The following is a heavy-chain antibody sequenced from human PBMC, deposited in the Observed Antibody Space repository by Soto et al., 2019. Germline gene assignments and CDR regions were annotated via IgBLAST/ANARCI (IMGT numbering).Heavy chain of an antibody. CDR2: ISSSGSSI. D-gene: IGHD1-1*01. CDR3: ARGNDCDKYEWFDP. V-gene: IGHV3-11*04. CDR1: GFTSSGYY. Sequence: QVQLVESGGVVVKPGGSLRLSCAAFGFTSSGYYISCIRQAPGNGLEWVSYISSSGSSIYYADSVKGRFTISRDNAKNSLLLPMISLRVEDTAVYYCARGNDCDKYEWFDPCGRGTLVTAS. J-gene: IGHJ5*02.